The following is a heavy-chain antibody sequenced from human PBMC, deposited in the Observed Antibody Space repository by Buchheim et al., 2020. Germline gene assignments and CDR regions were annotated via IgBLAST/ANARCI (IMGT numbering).Heavy chain of an antibody. CDR1: GFSFSNYG. D-gene: IGHD7-27*01. Sequence: QVQLVESGGGVVQPGRSLRLSCAASGFSFSNYGMHWVRQAPGKGLEWVAIIWHDGNNKYYADSVKGRFTLYRGNSKNTLYLQMNSLRAEDTAVYYCAAGDPLDYWGQGAL. V-gene: IGHV3-33*01. CDR2: IWHDGNNK. CDR3: AAGDPLDY. J-gene: IGHJ4*02.